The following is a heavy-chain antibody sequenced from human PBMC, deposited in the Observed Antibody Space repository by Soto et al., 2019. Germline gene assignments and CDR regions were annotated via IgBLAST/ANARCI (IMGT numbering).Heavy chain of an antibody. D-gene: IGHD6-13*01. V-gene: IGHV4-30-2*01. CDR2: IYHSGST. Sequence: PSETLSLTCAVSGGSISSGGYSWSWIRQPPGKGMEWIGYIYHSGSTNYNPSLKSRVTISVDTSKSQFSLKLSSVTAADTAVYYCARGSHLYSSINWFDPWGQGTLVTVSS. J-gene: IGHJ5*02. CDR3: ARGSHLYSSINWFDP. CDR1: GGSISSGGYS.